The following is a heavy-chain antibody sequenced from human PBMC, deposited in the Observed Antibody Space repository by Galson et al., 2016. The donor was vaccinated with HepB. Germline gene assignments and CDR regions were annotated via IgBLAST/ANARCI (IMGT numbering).Heavy chain of an antibody. V-gene: IGHV3-30-3*01. CDR3: ARSTVTVPLGH. CDR2: ISSDGDSE. D-gene: IGHD4-17*01. J-gene: IGHJ4*02. Sequence: SLRLSCAASGFIFSDYVMDWVRQAPGKGLEWVSVISSDGDSEYYADPVKGRFSISRDISKSTLYLQMNSLRAEDTAVYYCARSTVTVPLGHWGQGTLVTVSS. CDR1: GFIFSDYV.